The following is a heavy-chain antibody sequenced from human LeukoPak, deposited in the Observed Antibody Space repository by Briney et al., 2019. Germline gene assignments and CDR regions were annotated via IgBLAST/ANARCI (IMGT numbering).Heavy chain of an antibody. D-gene: IGHD4-17*01. CDR3: AKDGADYGDYAVRGPDYYYYYGMDV. CDR1: GFTFSSYA. CDR2: ISGSGGST. V-gene: IGHV3-23*01. Sequence: GGSLRPSCAGSGFTFSSYAMGWVRQAPGKGLEWVLTISGSGGSTYHADSVKGRFTISRDNSKNTLYLQMNSLRAEDTAVYYCAKDGADYGDYAVRGPDYYYYYGMDVWGQGTTVTVSS. J-gene: IGHJ6*02.